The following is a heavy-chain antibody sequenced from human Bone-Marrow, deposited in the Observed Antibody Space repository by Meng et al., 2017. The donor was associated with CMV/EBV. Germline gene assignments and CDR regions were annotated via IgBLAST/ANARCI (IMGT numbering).Heavy chain of an antibody. Sequence: GESLKISCAASGFTFSSYGMHWVRQAPGKGLEWVAFIRYDGSNKYYADSVKGRFTISRDNSKNTLYLQMNSLRAEDPAVYYCAKIPGVVVITTRAFDIWGQGTMVTVSS. D-gene: IGHD3-22*01. CDR2: IRYDGSNK. CDR1: GFTFSSYG. J-gene: IGHJ3*02. CDR3: AKIPGVVVITTRAFDI. V-gene: IGHV3-30*02.